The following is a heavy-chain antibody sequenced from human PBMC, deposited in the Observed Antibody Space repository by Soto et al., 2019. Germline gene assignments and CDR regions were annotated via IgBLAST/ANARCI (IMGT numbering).Heavy chain of an antibody. D-gene: IGHD3-16*01. CDR3: ARRWGTTFDY. CDR2: IYYSGST. Sequence: TSETLSLTCTVSGGSISSYYWSWIRQPPGKGLEWIGYIYYSGSTNYNPSLKSRVTISVDTSKNQYSLNLGSVTAADTAVYYCARRWGTTFDYWGQGTLVTVSS. CDR1: GGSISSYY. J-gene: IGHJ4*02. V-gene: IGHV4-59*08.